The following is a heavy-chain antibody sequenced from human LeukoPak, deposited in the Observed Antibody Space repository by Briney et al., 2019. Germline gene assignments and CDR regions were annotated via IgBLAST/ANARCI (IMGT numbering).Heavy chain of an antibody. V-gene: IGHV4-30-2*01. CDR3: ARSTSSGDYYDSSGYADY. Sequence: KASQTLSLTCTVSGGSISSGGYYWSWIRQPPGKGLEWIGYIYHSGSTYYNPSLKSRVTISVDRSKNQFSLKLSSVTAADTAVYYCARSTSSGDYYDSSGYADYWGQGTLVTVSS. CDR2: IYHSGST. J-gene: IGHJ4*02. CDR1: GGSISSGGYY. D-gene: IGHD3-22*01.